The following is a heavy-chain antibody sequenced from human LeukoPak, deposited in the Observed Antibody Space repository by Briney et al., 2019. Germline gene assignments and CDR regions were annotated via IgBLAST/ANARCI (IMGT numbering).Heavy chain of an antibody. Sequence: PSETLSLXCIVSGGSISNYYWTWIRQPAGKGLEWIGHIYSSGISNYNPSLKCRVSMSMDVSKNQFSLKLNSVTAADTAVYYYARVDFWSTYYTDNWFDPWGQGTLVTVSS. D-gene: IGHD3-3*01. V-gene: IGHV4-4*07. CDR1: GGSISNYY. CDR3: ARVDFWSTYYTDNWFDP. CDR2: IYSSGIS. J-gene: IGHJ5*02.